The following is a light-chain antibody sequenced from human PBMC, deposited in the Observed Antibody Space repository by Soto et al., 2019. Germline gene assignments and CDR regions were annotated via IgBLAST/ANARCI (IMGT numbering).Light chain of an antibody. CDR3: QSYDSSLSAFYV. CDR2: GNS. J-gene: IGLJ1*01. Sequence: QSVLTQPPSLSGAPGQRVTISCTGSSSNIGAGYDVHWYQQLPGTAPKLLIYGNSNRPSGVPDRFSGSKSGTSASLAITGLQAEDEADYYCQSYDSSLSAFYVFGTGTKVTV. CDR1: SSNIGAGYD. V-gene: IGLV1-40*01.